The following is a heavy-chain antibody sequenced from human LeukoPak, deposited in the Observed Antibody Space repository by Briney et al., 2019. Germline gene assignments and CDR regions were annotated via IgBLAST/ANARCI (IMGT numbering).Heavy chain of an antibody. J-gene: IGHJ3*02. CDR2: IYPKSGGT. D-gene: IGHD5-18*01. CDR1: GYTFTDYY. CDR3: VRDRIQPHGGYAFDI. Sequence: ASVKVSCKASGYTFTDYYIHWVRQAPGQGLEWMGWIYPKSGGTNFAHQFQGRVTLTRDTSINTIYMDLSGLQSDDTAVYYCVRDRIQPHGGYAFDIWGQGTMVTVSS. V-gene: IGHV1-2*02.